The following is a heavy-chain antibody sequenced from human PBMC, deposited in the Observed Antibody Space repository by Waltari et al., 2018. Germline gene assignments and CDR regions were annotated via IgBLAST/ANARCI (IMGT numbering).Heavy chain of an antibody. CDR1: GGSISSGGYY. CDR2: IYYSGST. CDR3: ARGGGEQQLNYYYYYMDV. Sequence: QVQLQESGPGLVKPSQTLSLTCTVSGGSISSGGYYWSWIRQHPGKGLEWIGYIYYSGSTYYNPALKSRVTISVDTSKNQFSLKLSSVTAADTAVYYCARGGGEQQLNYYYYYMDVWGKGTTVTVSS. V-gene: IGHV4-31*03. J-gene: IGHJ6*03. D-gene: IGHD6-13*01.